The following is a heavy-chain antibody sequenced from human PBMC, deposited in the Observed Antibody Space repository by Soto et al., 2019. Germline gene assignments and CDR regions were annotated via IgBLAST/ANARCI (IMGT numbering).Heavy chain of an antibody. V-gene: IGHV4-31*03. J-gene: IGHJ6*03. CDR2: IYYSGST. CDR3: ARITGSMGYYYYYMDV. D-gene: IGHD1-20*01. Sequence: SETLSLTCTVSGGSIGSGGYYWSWIRQHPGKGLEWIGYIYYSGSTYYNPSLKSRVTISVDTSKNQFSLKLSSVTAADTAVYYCARITGSMGYYYYYMDVWGKGTTVTVSS. CDR1: GGSIGSGGYY.